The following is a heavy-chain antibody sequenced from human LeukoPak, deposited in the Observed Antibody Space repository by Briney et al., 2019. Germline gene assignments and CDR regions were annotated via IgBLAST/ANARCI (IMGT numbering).Heavy chain of an antibody. CDR3: VKPLLFIRGLGDN. Sequence: TGGSLRLSCAAFGFSFSDYWMSWVRQTPGKGLEWLANIKQDESEIFYVDSVKGRFAISRDNAKNSLYLQMGSLRAEDTGVYYCVKPLLFIRGLGDNWGQGTLVTVSS. J-gene: IGHJ4*02. CDR1: GFSFSDYW. V-gene: IGHV3-7*01. D-gene: IGHD3-10*01. CDR2: IKQDESEI.